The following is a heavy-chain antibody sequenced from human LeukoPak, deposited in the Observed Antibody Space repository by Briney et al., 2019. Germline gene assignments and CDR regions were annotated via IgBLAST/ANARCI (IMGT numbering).Heavy chain of an antibody. J-gene: IGHJ5*02. V-gene: IGHV4-59*01. D-gene: IGHD3-22*01. CDR2: IYYTGST. CDR3: ARSEAYDSSGYYYEARFDP. Sequence: SETLSLTCTVSGGSISSYYCSWIRQPPGKGLEWIGYIYYTGSTNYNPSLKSRVTMSMDTSNNQFSLKLSSVTAADTAVYYCARSEAYDSSGYYYEARFDPWGQGTLVTVSS. CDR1: GGSISSYY.